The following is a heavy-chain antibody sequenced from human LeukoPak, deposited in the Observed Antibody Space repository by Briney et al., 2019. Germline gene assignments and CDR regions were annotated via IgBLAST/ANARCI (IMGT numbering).Heavy chain of an antibody. CDR2: IASDGSST. V-gene: IGHV3-74*01. D-gene: IGHD6-6*01. CDR3: AREEKQLGYFDY. J-gene: IGHJ4*02. CDR1: GFTFSSYW. Sequence: GGSLRLSCAASGFTFSSYWMNWVRQAPGKGLVWGSRIASDGSSTTYADSVKGRFSISRDNAKNTLYLQMNSLRAEDTAVYYCAREEKQLGYFDYWGQGTLVTVSS.